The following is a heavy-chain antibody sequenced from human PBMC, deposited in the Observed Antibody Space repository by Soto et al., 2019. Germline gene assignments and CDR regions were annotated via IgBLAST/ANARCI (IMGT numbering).Heavy chain of an antibody. V-gene: IGHV1-69*13. J-gene: IGHJ4*02. CDR3: ARDGSGSPYFFDY. CDR2: IVPHSGTS. D-gene: IGHD6-19*01. Sequence: SVKVSCKASGASFSSYAFSWLRQAPGQGLEWMGGIVPHSGTSNYAQKFQGRVTITANESTTTAYMELSTLRSEDTAVYYCARDGSGSPYFFDYCDQGTQITVST. CDR1: GASFSSYA.